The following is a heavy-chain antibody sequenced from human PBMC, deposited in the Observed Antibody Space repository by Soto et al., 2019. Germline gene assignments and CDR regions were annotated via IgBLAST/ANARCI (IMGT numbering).Heavy chain of an antibody. Sequence: SVKVSCKASGGTFSSYAISWVRQAPGQGLEWMGEIIPFFGTANYAQKFQGRVTITADESTSTAYMELSSLRSEDTAVYYCARSVLVGGSGCYSDYWGQGTLVTVSS. J-gene: IGHJ4*02. V-gene: IGHV1-69*13. CDR3: ARSVLVGGSGCYSDY. D-gene: IGHD3-10*01. CDR2: IIPFFGTA. CDR1: GGTFSSYA.